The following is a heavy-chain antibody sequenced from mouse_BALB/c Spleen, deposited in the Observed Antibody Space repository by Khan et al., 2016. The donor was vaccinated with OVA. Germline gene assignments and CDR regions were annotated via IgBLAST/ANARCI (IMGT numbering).Heavy chain of an antibody. Sequence: QVQLKQSGTELVRPGASVKLSCKASGYFFIDYIMNWVKQRTGQGLEWIGEISPGSGDTFYNEKFKGKATLTADESSSTAYMQLSSLTSEDSAVYFCAREWGSGVPYWGQGTTSTVSS. CDR1: GYFFIDYI. CDR3: AREWGSGVPY. D-gene: IGHD6-1*01. J-gene: IGHJ2*01. V-gene: IGHV1-77*01. CDR2: ISPGSGDT.